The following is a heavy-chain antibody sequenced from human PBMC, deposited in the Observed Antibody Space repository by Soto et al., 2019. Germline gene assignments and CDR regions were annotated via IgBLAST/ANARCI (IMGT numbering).Heavy chain of an antibody. CDR1: GDTFSFYT. V-gene: IGHV1-69*02. CDR3: AASYGSGYRAFDY. J-gene: IGHJ4*02. D-gene: IGHD3-10*01. CDR2: INPIVSMS. Sequence: QVQLVQSGTEVKKPGSSVKVSCKASGDTFSFYTINWVRQAPGLGLEWVGRINPIVSMSNYVQKFQGRVSMTPDKSTSTAYMELRSLRSDDTAMYFCAASYGSGYRAFDYWGQGALVIVSS.